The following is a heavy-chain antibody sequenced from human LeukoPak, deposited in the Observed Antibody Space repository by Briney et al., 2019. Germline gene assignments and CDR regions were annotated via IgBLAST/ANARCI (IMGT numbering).Heavy chain of an antibody. V-gene: IGHV3-7*01. J-gene: IGHJ4*02. CDR1: GFNSNINW. D-gene: IGHD3-10*01. CDR3: AKDRVGGSYNY. CDR2: IKEDGSQQ. Sequence: GGSLRLSCAASGFNSNINWMSWVHQAPGKGLEWVANIKEDGSQQNYVDSVKGRFTISRDNAKNSVYLQMNNLRADDTAVYYCAKDRVGGSYNYWGQGTLVTVSS.